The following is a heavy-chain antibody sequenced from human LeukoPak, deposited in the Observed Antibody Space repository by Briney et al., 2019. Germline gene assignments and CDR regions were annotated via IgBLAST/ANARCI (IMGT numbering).Heavy chain of an antibody. Sequence: SETLSLTCTVSGASVSGDPYYWGWIRQPPGKGLEWIGNIYYSGSTYYNASLQSRVTISIETSKNQFSLKLSSVTAADTAVYYRARDVFSEWFFDYWGQGTLVTVSS. CDR1: GASVSGDPYY. J-gene: IGHJ4*02. CDR3: ARDVFSEWFFDY. V-gene: IGHV4-39*07. CDR2: IYYSGST. D-gene: IGHD3-3*01.